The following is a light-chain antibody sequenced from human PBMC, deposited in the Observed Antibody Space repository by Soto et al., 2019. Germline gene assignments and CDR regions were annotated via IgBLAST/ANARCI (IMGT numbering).Light chain of an antibody. Sequence: EIVMTQSPATLSVSPGERATLSCRASQSVSSNLAWYQQKPGQAPRLLIYRASTRATGVPARFSGSGSGTEFTLTISSLQSEDFAVYYCQQYHNWPPLTFGGGTKVEIK. V-gene: IGKV3-15*01. CDR3: QQYHNWPPLT. J-gene: IGKJ4*01. CDR1: QSVSSN. CDR2: RAS.